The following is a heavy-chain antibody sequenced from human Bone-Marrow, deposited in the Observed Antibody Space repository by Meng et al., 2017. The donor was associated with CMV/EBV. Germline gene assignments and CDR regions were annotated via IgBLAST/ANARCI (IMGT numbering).Heavy chain of an antibody. CDR3: ARGYCSSTSCPRYYYGMDV. J-gene: IGHJ6*02. D-gene: IGHD2-2*01. V-gene: IGHV1-46*01. CDR2: INPSGGST. Sequence: ASVKVSCKASGYTFTSYYMHWVRQAPGQGLEWMGIINPSGGSTSYAQKFQGRVTITTDESTSTAYMELSSLRSEDTAVYYCARGYCSSTSCPRYYYGMDVWGQGTTVTVSS. CDR1: GYTFTSYY.